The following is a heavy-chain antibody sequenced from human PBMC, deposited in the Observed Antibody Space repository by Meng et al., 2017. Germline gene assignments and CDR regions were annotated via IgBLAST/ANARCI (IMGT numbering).Heavy chain of an antibody. CDR1: GFTFSSYG. Sequence: GGSLRLSCAASGFTFSSYGMHWVRQAPGKGLEWVAVIWYDGSNKYYADSVKGRFTISRDNSKNTLYLQMNSLRAEDTAVYYCARDYHYYDSSGVIDYWGQGTLVTVSS. CDR2: IWYDGSNK. CDR3: ARDYHYYDSSGVIDY. J-gene: IGHJ4*02. D-gene: IGHD3-22*01. V-gene: IGHV3-33*01.